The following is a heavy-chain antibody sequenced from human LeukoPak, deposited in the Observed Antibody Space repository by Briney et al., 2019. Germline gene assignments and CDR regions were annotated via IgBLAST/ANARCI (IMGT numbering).Heavy chain of an antibody. CDR1: GFTFSSYW. CDR3: ARSVVVQAAMNGMDV. J-gene: IGHJ6*02. D-gene: IGHD2-2*01. CDR2: IKQDGSEK. Sequence: PGGSLRLSCAASGFTFSSYWMSWVRQAPGKGLEWVANIKQDGSEKYYVDSVKGRFTISRDNAKNSLYLQMNSLRAEDPAVYYCARSVVVQAAMNGMDVWGQGTTVTVSS. V-gene: IGHV3-7*01.